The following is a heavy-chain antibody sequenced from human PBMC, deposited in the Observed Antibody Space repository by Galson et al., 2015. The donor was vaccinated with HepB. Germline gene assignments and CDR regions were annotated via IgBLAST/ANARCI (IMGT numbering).Heavy chain of an antibody. CDR3: ARDTRLVGYNAFDI. D-gene: IGHD3-16*01. Sequence: SLRLSCAASGFTFSSYGMHWVRQAPGKGLEWVAVIWYDGSNKYYADSVKGRFTISRDNSKNTLYLQMNSLRAEDTAVYYCARDTRLVGYNAFDIWGQGTMVTVSS. V-gene: IGHV3-33*01. J-gene: IGHJ3*02. CDR1: GFTFSSYG. CDR2: IWYDGSNK.